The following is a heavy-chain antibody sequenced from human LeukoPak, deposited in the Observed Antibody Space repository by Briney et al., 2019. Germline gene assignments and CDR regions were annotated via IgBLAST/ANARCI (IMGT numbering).Heavy chain of an antibody. Sequence: GGSLRLSCAASGFTFSDYYMSWIRQAPGKGLEWISYISGSGGTTYYADSVKGRFTISRDNSKNTLYLQMNSLRAEDTAVYYCAKDPPSGNHFDYWGQGTLVTVSS. D-gene: IGHD4-23*01. V-gene: IGHV3-11*01. CDR2: ISGSGGTT. J-gene: IGHJ4*02. CDR1: GFTFSDYY. CDR3: AKDPPSGNHFDY.